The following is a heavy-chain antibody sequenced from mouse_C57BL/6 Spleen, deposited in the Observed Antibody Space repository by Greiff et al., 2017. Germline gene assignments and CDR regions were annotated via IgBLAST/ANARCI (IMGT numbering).Heavy chain of an antibody. CDR1: GYTFTEYT. CDR2: FYPGSGSI. V-gene: IGHV1-62-2*01. CDR3: ARHGNYYGSSYEDYFDY. J-gene: IGHJ2*01. D-gene: IGHD1-1*01. Sequence: QVQLQQSGAELVKPGASVKLSCKASGYTFTEYTIHWVKQRSGQGLEWIGWFYPGSGSIKYNEKFKDKATLTADKSSSTVDMELSRLTSEDSAVYFCARHGNYYGSSYEDYFDYWGQGTTLTVSS.